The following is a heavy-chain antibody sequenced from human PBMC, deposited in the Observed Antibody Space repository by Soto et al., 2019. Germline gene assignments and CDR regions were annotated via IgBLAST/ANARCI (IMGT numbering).Heavy chain of an antibody. Sequence: PPETLSLTCTVSGGSLRKNYWSWIRQPPGKGLEWIGYIYYSGSTNYNPSLKSRVTISVDTSKNQFSLRLSSVIAADTAVYYCARRDFYGGNFDLWGRGTLVTVSS. CDR1: GGSLRKNY. V-gene: IGHV4-59*08. CDR2: IYYSGST. CDR3: ARRDFYGGNFDL. J-gene: IGHJ2*01. D-gene: IGHD4-17*01.